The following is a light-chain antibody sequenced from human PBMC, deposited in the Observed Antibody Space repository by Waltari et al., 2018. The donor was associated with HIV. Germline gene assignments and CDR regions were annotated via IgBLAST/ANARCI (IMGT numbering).Light chain of an antibody. V-gene: IGLV3-1*01. J-gene: IGLJ2*01. CDR2: QDS. CDR1: KLGDKY. Sequence: SYELTQPPSVSVSPGQTASITCSGDKLGDKYACWYQQKPGQSPVLGIYQDSKLLSGIPERFSGSNSGNTATLTISGTQAMDEADYYCQAWDSSVVFGGGTKLTVL. CDR3: QAWDSSVV.